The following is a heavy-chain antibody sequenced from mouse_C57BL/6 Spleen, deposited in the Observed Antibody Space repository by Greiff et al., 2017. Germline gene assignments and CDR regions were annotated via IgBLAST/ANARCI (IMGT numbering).Heavy chain of an antibody. CDR2: IRLKSDNYAT. V-gene: IGHV6-3*01. CDR1: GFTFSNYW. Sequence: EVKLEESGGGLVQPGGSMKLSCVASGFTFSNYWMNWVRQSPEKGLEWVAQIRLKSDNYATHYAESVKGRFTISRDDSKSSVYLQMNNLRAEDTGIYYCTYSAWFAYWGQGTLVTVSA. D-gene: IGHD1-1*01. CDR3: TYSAWFAY. J-gene: IGHJ3*01.